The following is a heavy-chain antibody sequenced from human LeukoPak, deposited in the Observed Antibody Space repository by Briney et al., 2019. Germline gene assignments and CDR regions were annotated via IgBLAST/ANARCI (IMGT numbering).Heavy chain of an antibody. CDR1: GYTFTSYY. CDR2: INPSGGST. D-gene: IGHD3-22*01. V-gene: IGHV1-46*03. Sequence: ASVNVSFKASGYTFTSYYMHWVRQAPGQGLEWMGIINPSGGSTSYAQKFQGRVTMTRDTSTSTVYMELSSLRSEDTAVYYCASSGHYDSSGYSPYYYYYGMDVWGQGTTVTVSS. CDR3: ASSGHYDSSGYSPYYYYYGMDV. J-gene: IGHJ6*02.